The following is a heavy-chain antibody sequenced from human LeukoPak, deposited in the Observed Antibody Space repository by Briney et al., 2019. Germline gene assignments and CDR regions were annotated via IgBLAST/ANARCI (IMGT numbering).Heavy chain of an antibody. D-gene: IGHD1-7*01. V-gene: IGHV3-66*01. CDR3: AGCRWNYHYFEH. CDR2: IYSGGST. CDR1: GFTVSGNY. Sequence: GGSLRLSCAASGFTVSGNYMTWVRQAPGKGLECVSVIYSGGSTYYADSVEGRFTISRDNSKNTLYLHMNSLRAEGTAVYYCAGCRWNYHYFEHWGQGTLVTVSS. J-gene: IGHJ4*02.